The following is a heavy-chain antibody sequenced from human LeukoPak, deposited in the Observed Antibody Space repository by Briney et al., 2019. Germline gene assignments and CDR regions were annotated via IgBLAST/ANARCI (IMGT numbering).Heavy chain of an antibody. Sequence: PRASVKVSCKASGYTFTSYGISWVRQAPGQGLEWIGWISAYNGNTNYAQKLQGRVTMTTDTSTSTAYMELRSLRSDDTAVYYCARYLILLWFGDYYYGMDVWGKGTTVTVSS. V-gene: IGHV1-18*04. CDR1: GYTFTSYG. CDR2: ISAYNGNT. J-gene: IGHJ6*04. CDR3: ARYLILLWFGDYYYGMDV. D-gene: IGHD3-10*01.